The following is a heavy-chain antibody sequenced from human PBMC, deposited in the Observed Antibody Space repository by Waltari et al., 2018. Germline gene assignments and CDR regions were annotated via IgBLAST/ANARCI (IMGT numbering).Heavy chain of an antibody. V-gene: IGHV3-21*01. D-gene: IGHD4-17*01. CDR1: GFTFSSYS. Sequence: EVQLVESGGGLVKPGGSLRLSCAASGFTFSSYSMNWVRQAPGKGLELVSSISSSSSYIYYAASVKGRFTISRDNAKNALYLQMNSLRAEDTAVYYCARVRPYGDLPFDYWGQGTLVTVSS. CDR3: ARVRPYGDLPFDY. CDR2: ISSSSSYI. J-gene: IGHJ4*02.